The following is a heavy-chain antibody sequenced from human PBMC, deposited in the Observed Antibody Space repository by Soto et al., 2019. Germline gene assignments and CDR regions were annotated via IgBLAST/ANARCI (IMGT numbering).Heavy chain of an antibody. CDR2: IGANGGST. D-gene: IGHD2-15*01. Sequence: PGGSLRLSCGASGFTLSIQPMSWVRQAPGKGLEWVSSIGANGGSTYYADSVKGRFTISRDNSKNTLSLQMNSLRAEDTAIYFCTKDEADSSYYYYMDVWGKGTTVTVSS. J-gene: IGHJ6*03. CDR1: GFTLSIQP. CDR3: TKDEADSSYYYYMDV. V-gene: IGHV3-23*01.